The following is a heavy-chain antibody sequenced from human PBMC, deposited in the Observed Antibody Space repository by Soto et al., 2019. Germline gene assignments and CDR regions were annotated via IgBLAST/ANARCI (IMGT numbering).Heavy chain of an antibody. CDR2: VYYDGST. J-gene: IGHJ4*02. Sequence: TAETLSLSCTVSGDSISYYYWSWIRQPPGKGLEWIGYVYYDGSTNYNPSLESRVTMSIDTSKNQFSLKLSSVIAADTAVYYCVSYDRQSGRYALDYWGQGTLVTVSS. CDR3: VSYDRQSGRYALDY. V-gene: IGHV4-59*01. CDR1: GDSISYYY. D-gene: IGHD3-10*01.